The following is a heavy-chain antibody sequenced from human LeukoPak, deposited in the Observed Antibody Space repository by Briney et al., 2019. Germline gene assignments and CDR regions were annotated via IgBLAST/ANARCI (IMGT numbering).Heavy chain of an antibody. CDR3: ARGDSNSWYFLYY. CDR2: INPNSGGT. CDR1: GYTFTGYY. V-gene: IGHV1-2*02. D-gene: IGHD6-13*01. Sequence: HAASVKVSCKASGYTFTGYYMHWVRQAPGQGLEWMGWINPNSGGTKFEQKFQGRVTLTRGTSISTAYMVLSRLGSDDTAVYYCARGDSNSWYFLYYWGQGTLVTVSS. J-gene: IGHJ4*02.